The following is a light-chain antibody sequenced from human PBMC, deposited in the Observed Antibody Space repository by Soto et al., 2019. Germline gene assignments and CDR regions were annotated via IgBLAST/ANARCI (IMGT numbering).Light chain of an antibody. Sequence: QSVLTQPASVSGSPGQSITISCTGSISDVGSYNFVSWFQQHPGKVPKLIIYDATKRPSGVSNRFSGSISANTASLTISGLQAEYEAHYFCCSYARGDIFVLGGGTKVTVL. J-gene: IGLJ2*01. CDR2: DAT. CDR1: ISDVGSYNF. V-gene: IGLV2-23*02. CDR3: CSYARGDIFV.